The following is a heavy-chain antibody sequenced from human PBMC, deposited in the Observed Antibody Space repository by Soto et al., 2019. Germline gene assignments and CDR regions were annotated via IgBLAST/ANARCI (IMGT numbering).Heavy chain of an antibody. J-gene: IGHJ4*02. CDR2: INAGEGGT. V-gene: IGHV1-3*01. CDR3: ARERGKSGTFDY. Sequence: ASVKVSCKASGYSFTRYAIHWVCQAPGQRLEWMGWINAGEGGTIYSQKFQGRVAITRDTSARTVSMELTSLTYEDTAVYYCARERGKSGTFDYWGQGTLVTVSS. D-gene: IGHD1-1*01. CDR1: GYSFTRYA.